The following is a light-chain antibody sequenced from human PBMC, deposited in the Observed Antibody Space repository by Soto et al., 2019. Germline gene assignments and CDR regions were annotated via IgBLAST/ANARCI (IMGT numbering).Light chain of an antibody. J-gene: IGLJ2*01. V-gene: IGLV1-44*01. CDR3: AAWDDSLNGVI. CDR2: SNN. CDR1: SSNIGSNT. Sequence: QSVLTQSPSASGTPGQRVTISCSGSSSNIGSNTVKWYQQLPGTAPKLLIYSNNQWPSGVPDRFSGSKSGTSASLAISGLQSEDEADYYCAAWDDSLNGVIFGGGTKLTVL.